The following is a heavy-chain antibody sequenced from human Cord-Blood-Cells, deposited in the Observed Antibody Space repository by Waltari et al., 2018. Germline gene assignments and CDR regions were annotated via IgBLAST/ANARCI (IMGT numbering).Heavy chain of an antibody. CDR1: TFSSYG. Sequence: TFSSYGMHWIRQAPGKGLEWVAVISYDGSNKYYADSVKGRFTSSRDNSKNTLYLQMNSLRAEDTAVYYCAKDGEDGDYDYWGQGTLVTVSS. CDR3: AKDGEDGDYDY. D-gene: IGHD3-10*01. J-gene: IGHJ4*02. CDR2: ISYDGSNK. V-gene: IGHV3-30*18.